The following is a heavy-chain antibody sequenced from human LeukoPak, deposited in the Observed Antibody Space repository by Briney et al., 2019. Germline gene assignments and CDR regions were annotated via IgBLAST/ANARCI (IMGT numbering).Heavy chain of an antibody. CDR2: MNPNSGNT. Sequence: ASVKVSCKASGYTFTSYDINWVRQATGQGLEWMGWMNPNSGNTGYAQKFQGRVTMTRNTSISTAYMELTSLRPEDTAVYYCVREWDCSSTSCSTNYYFYMDVCGKGTTVTVSS. D-gene: IGHD2-2*01. CDR3: VREWDCSSTSCSTNYYFYMDV. J-gene: IGHJ6*03. V-gene: IGHV1-8*01. CDR1: GYTFTSYD.